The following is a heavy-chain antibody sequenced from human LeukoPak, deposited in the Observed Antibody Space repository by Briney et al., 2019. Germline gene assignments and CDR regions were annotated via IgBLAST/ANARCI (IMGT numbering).Heavy chain of an antibody. Sequence: KSGGSLRLSCAASGFTFSSYAMNWVRQAPGKGLEWVSSISSTSGLIFYADSAKGRFTVSRGNAQHSLSLQMSSLSAEDTAVYYCARSLRFPDFWGRGTLVTVSS. CDR3: ARSLRFPDF. CDR2: ISSTSGLI. CDR1: GFTFSSYA. J-gene: IGHJ4*02. D-gene: IGHD5/OR15-5a*01. V-gene: IGHV3-21*01.